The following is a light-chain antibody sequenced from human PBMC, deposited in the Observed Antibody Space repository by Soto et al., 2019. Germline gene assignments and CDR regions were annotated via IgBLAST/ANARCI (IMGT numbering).Light chain of an antibody. CDR3: QQYYSTPLV. CDR1: QSVLYSSNNKNY. CDR2: WAS. J-gene: IGKJ4*01. Sequence: DIVMTQSPDSLAVSLGERATINCKSSQSVLYSSNNKNYLAWYQQKPGQPPKLLIYWASTRESGLPDRFSGSGSGTDFTLTISSLQAEDVAVYYCQQYYSTPLVFGGGTKVEIK. V-gene: IGKV4-1*01.